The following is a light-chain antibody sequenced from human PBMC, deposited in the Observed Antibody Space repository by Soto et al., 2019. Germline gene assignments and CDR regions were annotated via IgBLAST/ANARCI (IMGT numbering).Light chain of an antibody. Sequence: SYELTQPPSVSVTPGQTARMTCGADNIESKSVHWYQQKPGQAPMLVVFDDGDRPSGIPERFSGSNSGNTATLTISRVEAGDEADYYCQVWDSTSDHYVFGTGTKVTAL. V-gene: IGLV3-21*02. J-gene: IGLJ1*01. CDR1: NIESKS. CDR3: QVWDSTSDHYV. CDR2: DDG.